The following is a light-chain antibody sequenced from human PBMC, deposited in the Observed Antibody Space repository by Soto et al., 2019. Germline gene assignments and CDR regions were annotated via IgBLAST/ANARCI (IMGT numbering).Light chain of an antibody. CDR2: GAS. J-gene: IGKJ1*01. CDR3: QQYNYWPPWT. V-gene: IGKV3-15*01. Sequence: EIVMTQSPAILSVSPGERATLSCRASQSVSTNLAWFQQKPGQTPRLLFNGASTRATGIPARFTGSGSGTEFILTISSLQSEDFAVYYCQQYNYWPPWTFGQGTKVDIK. CDR1: QSVSTN.